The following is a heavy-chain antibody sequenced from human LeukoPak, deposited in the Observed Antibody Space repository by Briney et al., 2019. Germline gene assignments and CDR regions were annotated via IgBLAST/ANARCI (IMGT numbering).Heavy chain of an antibody. CDR3: AHRRQTRRNTSPFDR. D-gene: IGHD2-2*01. CDR2: FFWDGDK. Sequence: SGPTLVKPTQALTLTCTFSGFSRSTRGVGVGWIRQPPGKALEWLALFFWDGDKRYSPSLKNRLTLTKDTSKNQVVLTLINLDPVDTATYYCAHRRQTRRNTSPFDRWGQGTLVTVSS. CDR1: GFSRSTRGVG. J-gene: IGHJ5*02. V-gene: IGHV2-5*02.